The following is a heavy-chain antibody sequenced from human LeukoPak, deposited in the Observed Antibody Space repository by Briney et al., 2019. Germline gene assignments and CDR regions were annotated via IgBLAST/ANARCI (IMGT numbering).Heavy chain of an antibody. D-gene: IGHD1-20*01. CDR3: VTHNWND. Sequence: GGSLRLSCAASGFTFSSYEMNWVRQAPGKGLEWVSYISSSGSTIYYADSVKGRFTISRDNSKNTLYFQMNSLRVEDTAVYYCVTHNWNDWGQGTLVTVSS. V-gene: IGHV3-48*03. CDR1: GFTFSSYE. CDR2: ISSSGSTI. J-gene: IGHJ4*02.